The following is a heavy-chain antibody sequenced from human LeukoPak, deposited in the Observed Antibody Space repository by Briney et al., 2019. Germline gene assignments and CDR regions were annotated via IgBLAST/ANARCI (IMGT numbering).Heavy chain of an antibody. CDR2: INHSGST. CDR3: ARRKRYSSCWYSGPYFDY. J-gene: IGHJ4*02. Sequence: PSETLSLTCAVYGGSFSGYYRSWIRQPPGKGLEWIGEINHSGSTNYNPSLKSRVTISVDTSKNQFSLKLSSVTAADTAVYYCARRKRYSSCWYSGPYFDYWGQGTLVTVSS. V-gene: IGHV4-34*01. D-gene: IGHD6-13*01. CDR1: GGSFSGYY.